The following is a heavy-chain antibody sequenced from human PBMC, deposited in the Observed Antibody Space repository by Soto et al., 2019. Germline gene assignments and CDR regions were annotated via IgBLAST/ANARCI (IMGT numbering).Heavy chain of an antibody. D-gene: IGHD3-9*01. CDR2: ISSSSSYT. J-gene: IGHJ4*01. CDR3: SRVARYFHWLLSLVY. Sequence: GGSLRLSCAASGFTFSDYYMSWIRQAPGKGLEWVSYISSSSSYTNYADSVKGRFTISRDNAKNSLYLQMNSLRSEDTAVYYCSRVARYFHWLLSLVYGYQGALDAASS. CDR1: GFTFSDYY. V-gene: IGHV3-11*06.